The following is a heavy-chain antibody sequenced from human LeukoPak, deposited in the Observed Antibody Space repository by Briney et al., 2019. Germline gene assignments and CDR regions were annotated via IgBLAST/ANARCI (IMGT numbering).Heavy chain of an antibody. CDR3: ARHGGLVPAAGIDY. CDR2: IYHSGST. D-gene: IGHD2-2*01. V-gene: IGHV4-38-2*01. CDR1: CYSISSGYY. J-gene: IGHJ4*02. Sequence: KPSETLSLTCAVSCYSISSGYYWGWIRQPPGKGREWIGSIYHSGSTYYNPSLKSRVTISVDTSKNQFSLKLSSVTAADTAVYYCARHGGLVPAAGIDYWGQGTLVTVSS.